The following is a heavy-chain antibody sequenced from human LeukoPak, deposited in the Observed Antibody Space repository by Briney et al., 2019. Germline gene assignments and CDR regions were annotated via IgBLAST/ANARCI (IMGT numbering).Heavy chain of an antibody. J-gene: IGHJ4*02. V-gene: IGHV4-34*01. CDR2: INHSGST. CDR1: GGSFSGYY. CDR3: ATVRDGSHRNAKLDY. D-gene: IGHD5-24*01. Sequence: SETLSLTCAGYGGSFSGYYWSSIRQPPGKGLEWIGEINHSGSTNYNPSLKSRVTISVDTSKNQFSLKLSSVTAADTAVYYCATVRDGSHRNAKLDYWGQGTLVTVSS.